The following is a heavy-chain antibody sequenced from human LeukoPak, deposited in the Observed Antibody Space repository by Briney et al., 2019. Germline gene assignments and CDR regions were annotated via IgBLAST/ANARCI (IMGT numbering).Heavy chain of an antibody. D-gene: IGHD3-3*01. V-gene: IGHV3-7*01. CDR2: INQDASEK. Sequence: GGSLRLSCAASGFTFSDYWMNWVRLAPGKGLEWVANINQDASEKYYVDSVKGRFTISRDNAKNSLYLQMNSLRAEDTAVYYCARVPSPPFYDFWSGYYPKRYYYYYMDVWGKGTTVTVSS. CDR1: GFTFSDYW. J-gene: IGHJ6*03. CDR3: ARVPSPPFYDFWSGYYPKRYYYYYMDV.